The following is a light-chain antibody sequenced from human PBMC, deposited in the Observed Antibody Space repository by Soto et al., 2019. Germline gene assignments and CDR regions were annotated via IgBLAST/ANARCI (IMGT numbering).Light chain of an antibody. J-gene: IGKJ1*01. Sequence: DIQMTQSPSTLSASVGDRVTITCRASQSISSWLAWYQQKPGKAPKLLIHKASSLASGVPSRFSGSGSGTEFPLTIRRLQPDEFATYYCQQYNSYSWTFGQGTKVEIK. CDR1: QSISSW. CDR3: QQYNSYSWT. CDR2: KAS. V-gene: IGKV1-5*03.